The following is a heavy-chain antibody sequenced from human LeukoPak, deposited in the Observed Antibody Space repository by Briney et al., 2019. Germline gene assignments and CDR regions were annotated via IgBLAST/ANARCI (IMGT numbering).Heavy chain of an antibody. V-gene: IGHV3-21*01. Sequence: GGSLRLSCAASGFTFNRYNMNWVRRAPGKGLEWVSSISTSSSYIYYADSVRGRFTISRDNAKNSLYLQMNSLRAEDTAVYYCARGLGGYDQFFDYWGQGTLVTVSS. CDR3: ARGLGGYDQFFDY. D-gene: IGHD5-12*01. J-gene: IGHJ4*02. CDR1: GFTFNRYN. CDR2: ISTSSSYI.